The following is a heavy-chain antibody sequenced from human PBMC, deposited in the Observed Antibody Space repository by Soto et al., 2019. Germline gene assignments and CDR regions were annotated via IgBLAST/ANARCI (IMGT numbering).Heavy chain of an antibody. CDR2: IRSKANSYAT. Sequence: EVQLVESGGVLVQPVGALTLSCAGSGFAFSGSTIHWVRQASGKGLEWVGRIRSKANSYATAYAASVKGRFIISRDDSKSTAYREMSSLKIKDTAMYCWFKENYFAYNGMNGWSKATPVNLSS. CDR3: FKENYFAYNGMNG. J-gene: IGHJ6*04. V-gene: IGHV3-73*02. CDR1: GFAFSGST. D-gene: IGHD1-7*01.